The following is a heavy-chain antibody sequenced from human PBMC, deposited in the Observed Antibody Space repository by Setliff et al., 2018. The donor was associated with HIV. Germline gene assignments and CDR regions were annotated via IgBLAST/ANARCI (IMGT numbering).Heavy chain of an antibody. CDR2: ISSSSSYT. Sequence: GSLRLSCAASGFTFSSYSMNWVRQAPGKGLEWVSYISSSSSYTHYADSVKGRFTISVETSKNQFSLRVNSVTAADTAFYYCARGFSGDYVFTGYMDVWGKGTTVTVSS. J-gene: IGHJ6*03. V-gene: IGHV3-21*01. CDR3: ARGFSGDYVFTGYMDV. CDR1: GFTFSSYS. D-gene: IGHD3-3*01.